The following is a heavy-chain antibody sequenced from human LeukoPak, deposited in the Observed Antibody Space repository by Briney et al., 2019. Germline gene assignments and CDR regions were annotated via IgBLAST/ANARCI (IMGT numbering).Heavy chain of an antibody. CDR3: AKPLDSSGYYAFDI. CDR1: GFTFNIYV. V-gene: IGHV3-30*18. CDR2: ISYDGSNK. J-gene: IGHJ3*02. Sequence: GGSLRLSCAASGFTFNIYVMHWVRQAPGKGLEWVAVISYDGSNKYYGDSVKGRFTISRDNSKNTLYLQMNSLRAEDTAVYYCAKPLDSSGYYAFDIWGQGTMVTVSS. D-gene: IGHD3-22*01.